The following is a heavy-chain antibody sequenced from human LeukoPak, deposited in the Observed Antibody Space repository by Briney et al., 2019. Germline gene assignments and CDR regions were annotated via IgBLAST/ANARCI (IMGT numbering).Heavy chain of an antibody. Sequence: SVKVSCKASGGTFSSYAISWVRQAPGQGLEWMGRIIPIFGIANYAQKFQGRVTITADKSTSTAYMELSSLRSEDTAVYYCARQTTERITMVRGVIAEDYWGQGTLVTVSS. CDR1: GGTFSSYA. D-gene: IGHD3-10*01. J-gene: IGHJ4*02. V-gene: IGHV1-69*04. CDR2: IIPIFGIA. CDR3: ARQTTERITMVRGVIAEDY.